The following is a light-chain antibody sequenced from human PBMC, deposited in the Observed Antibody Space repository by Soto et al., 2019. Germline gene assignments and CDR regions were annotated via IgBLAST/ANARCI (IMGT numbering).Light chain of an antibody. CDR1: QSISTW. Sequence: DIQMTQSPSTLSTSVGDRVTITCRASQSISTWLAWYQQKPGKAPKLLIYQASSLESGVPSRFSGSGSGTEFTLTISGLQADDLATYYCQDYSRDPRRFGQGTKVEIK. J-gene: IGKJ1*01. CDR2: QAS. V-gene: IGKV1-5*03. CDR3: QDYSRDPRR.